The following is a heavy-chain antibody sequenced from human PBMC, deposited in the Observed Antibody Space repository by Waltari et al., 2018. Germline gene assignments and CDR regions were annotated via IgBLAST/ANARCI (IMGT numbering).Heavy chain of an antibody. CDR2: IYTSGST. CDR1: GGSISSGSYY. CDR3: ARDPGGDGVGFDL. Sequence: QVQLQESGPGLVKPSQTLSLTCTVSGGSISSGSYYWSWIRQPAGKGLEWIGRIYTSGSTNYNPSLKSRVTISVDTSKTQFSLKLSSVTAADTAVYYCARDPGGDGVGFDLWGRGTLVTVSS. D-gene: IGHD4-17*01. J-gene: IGHJ2*01. V-gene: IGHV4-61*02.